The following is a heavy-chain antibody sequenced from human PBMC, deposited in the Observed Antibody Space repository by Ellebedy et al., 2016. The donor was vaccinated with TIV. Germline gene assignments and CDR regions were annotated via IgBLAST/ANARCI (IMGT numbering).Heavy chain of an antibody. CDR1: GFTFSSYW. CDR2: IKEDGSTK. Sequence: GESLKISCVASGFTFSSYWMGWVRQAPGKGLEWLANIKEDGSTKKYVDAVKGRFTISRDNAKNSLYLQMDSLRVEDTAVYYCVRDLHWSYFDWGQGTLVTVSS. J-gene: IGHJ4*02. V-gene: IGHV3-7*03. CDR3: VRDLHWSYFD. D-gene: IGHD1-26*01.